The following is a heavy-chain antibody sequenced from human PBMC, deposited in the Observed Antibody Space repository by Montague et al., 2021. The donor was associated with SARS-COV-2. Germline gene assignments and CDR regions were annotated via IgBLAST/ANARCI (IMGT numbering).Heavy chain of an antibody. CDR3: GKASASNARWMQSPIDY. V-gene: IGHV3-9*01. D-gene: IGHD5-12*01. Sequence: LSLSWSASGFIVGDYAMLWVRQRPGKGLEWVSSIRWDRGDRSYAASVKGRFSISRDDAKNSLYLQMDSLRPEDTALYYCGKASASNARWMQSPIDYWGQGTPVIVSS. CDR2: IRWDRGDR. J-gene: IGHJ4*02. CDR1: GFIVGDYA.